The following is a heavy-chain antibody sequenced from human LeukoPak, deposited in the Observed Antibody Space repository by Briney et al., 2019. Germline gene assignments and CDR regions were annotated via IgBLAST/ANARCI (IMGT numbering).Heavy chain of an antibody. D-gene: IGHD3-9*01. CDR1: GGSVSSYY. J-gene: IGHJ6*02. V-gene: IGHV4-4*07. CDR2: TYISGST. CDR3: ARDLLNGMDV. Sequence: PSETLSLTCTVSGGSVSSYYWSWIRQPAGKGLEWIGRTYISGSTDYNPSLKSRVTMSLDTSKNQLSLKLISVTAADTALYYCARDLLNGMDVWGQGTTVTVSS.